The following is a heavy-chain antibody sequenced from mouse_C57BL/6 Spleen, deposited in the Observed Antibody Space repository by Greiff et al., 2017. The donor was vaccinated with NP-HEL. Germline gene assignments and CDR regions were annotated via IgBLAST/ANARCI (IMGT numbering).Heavy chain of an antibody. D-gene: IGHD1-1*01. CDR2: INPNYGTT. J-gene: IGHJ1*03. CDR3: ARYYGTGWYFDV. CDR1: GYSFTDYN. Sequence: EVKLMESGPELVKPGASVKISCKASGYSFTDYNMNWVKQSNGKSLEWIGVINPNYGTTSYNQKFKGKATLTVDQSSSTAYMQLNSLTSEDSAVYYCARYYGTGWYFDVWGTGTTVTVSS. V-gene: IGHV1-39*01.